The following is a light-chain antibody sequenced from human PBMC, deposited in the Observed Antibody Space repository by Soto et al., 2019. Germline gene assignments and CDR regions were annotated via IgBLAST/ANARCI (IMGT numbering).Light chain of an antibody. CDR3: SSYTSSSTLLYV. CDR2: EVS. J-gene: IGLJ1*01. Sequence: QSALSQPASVSGSPGQSITISCTGTSSDVGGYNYVSWYQQHPGKATTLIIYEVSNRPSGVSHRFSGSKSGNTASLTISGLQAEDEADYYCSSYTSSSTLLYVFGTGTKLTVL. CDR1: SSDVGGYNY. V-gene: IGLV2-14*01.